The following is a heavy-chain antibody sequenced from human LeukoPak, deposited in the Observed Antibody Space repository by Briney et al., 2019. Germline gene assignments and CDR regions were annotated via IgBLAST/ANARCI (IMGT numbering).Heavy chain of an antibody. CDR2: IDHSGTT. CDR3: ARAQSYGSGSGPDY. Sequence: KPSETLSLTCAVYIGSFSGYHWSWIRQPPGKGLEWIGEIDHSGTTKYNPSLKSRVTISVDTSKNQFSLKLRALSAADTAVYYCARAQSYGSGSGPDYWGQGKLVSVSS. V-gene: IGHV4-34*01. J-gene: IGHJ4*02. CDR1: IGSFSGYH. D-gene: IGHD3-10*01.